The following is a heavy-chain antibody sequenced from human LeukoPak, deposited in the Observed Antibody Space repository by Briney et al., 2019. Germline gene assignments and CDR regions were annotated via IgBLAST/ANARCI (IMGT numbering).Heavy chain of an antibody. J-gene: IGHJ4*02. D-gene: IGHD3-22*01. CDR1: GFTFSTYG. Sequence: GASLRLSCAASGFTFSTYGMTWVRQAPGKGLECVSGISASGGSTYYADSVKGRFTISRDNSKNTLYLQMNSLRAEDTAVYYCAKGGPGVVVSYSAYWGQGTLVTVSS. CDR2: ISASGGST. V-gene: IGHV3-23*01. CDR3: AKGGPGVVVSYSAY.